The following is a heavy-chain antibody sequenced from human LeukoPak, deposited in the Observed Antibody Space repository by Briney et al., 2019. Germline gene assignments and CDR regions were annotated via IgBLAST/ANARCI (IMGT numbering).Heavy chain of an antibody. CDR2: ISYDGSNK. Sequence: PGRSLRLSCAASGFTFSSYAMHWVGQAPGKGLEWVAVISYDGSNKYYADSVKGRFTISRDNSKNTLYLQMNSLRAEDTAVYYCARDGLYYYVDVWGKGTTVTVSS. J-gene: IGHJ6*03. D-gene: IGHD3/OR15-3a*01. V-gene: IGHV3-30*04. CDR3: ARDGLYYYVDV. CDR1: GFTFSSYA.